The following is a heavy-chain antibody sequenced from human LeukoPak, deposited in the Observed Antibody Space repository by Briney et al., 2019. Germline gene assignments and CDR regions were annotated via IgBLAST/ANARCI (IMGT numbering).Heavy chain of an antibody. CDR2: INPNSGDT. CDR1: GYTFTGYY. CDR3: ARDFGGYCISTSCYSFDY. J-gene: IGHJ4*02. V-gene: IGHV1-2*02. D-gene: IGHD2-2*01. Sequence: GASVKVSCKASGYTFTGYYMHWVRQAPGQGLEWMGWINPNSGDTNYAQKFQGRVTMTRDTSISTAYMELSRLRSDDTAVYYCARDFGGYCISTSCYSFDYWGQGALVTVSS.